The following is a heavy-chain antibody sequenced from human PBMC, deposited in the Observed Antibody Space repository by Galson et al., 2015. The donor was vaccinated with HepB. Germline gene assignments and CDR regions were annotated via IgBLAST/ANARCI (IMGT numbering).Heavy chain of an antibody. J-gene: IGHJ4*02. CDR3: ARGRLAVADY. CDR1: GFTFSSYW. D-gene: IGHD6-19*01. Sequence: SLRLSCAASGFTFSSYWMHWVRQVPGKGLVWVSRINSDGSSTTYADSVKGRFTISRDNPKNTLYLQMNSLRVEDTAVYYCARGRLAVADYWGQGTLVTVSS. V-gene: IGHV3-74*01. CDR2: INSDGSST.